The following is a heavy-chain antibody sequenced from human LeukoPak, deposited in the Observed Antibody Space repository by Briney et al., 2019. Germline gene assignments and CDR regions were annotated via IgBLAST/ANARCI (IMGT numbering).Heavy chain of an antibody. Sequence: SETLSLTCTVSGGSISSGDYYWSWIRQPPGKGLEWIGYIYYSGSTYYNPSLKSRVTISVDSSKNQFSLRLSSVTAADTGVYYCARVTIPYYDESSGFYFDYWGQGTLVTVSS. V-gene: IGHV4-30-4*02. CDR1: GGSISSGDYY. CDR3: ARVTIPYYDESSGFYFDY. D-gene: IGHD3-22*01. CDR2: IYYSGST. J-gene: IGHJ4*02.